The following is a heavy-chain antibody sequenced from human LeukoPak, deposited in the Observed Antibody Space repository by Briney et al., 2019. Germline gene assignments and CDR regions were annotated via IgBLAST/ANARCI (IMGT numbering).Heavy chain of an antibody. V-gene: IGHV3-23*01. CDR1: GFTFSSYA. CDR3: AKSRWVILTGYTAPFDY. J-gene: IGHJ4*02. Sequence: RTGGSLRLSCAASGFTFSSYAMSWVRQAPGKGLEWVSAISGCGGSTYYADSVKGRFTISRDNSKNTLYLQMNSLRAEDTAVYYCAKSRWVILTGYTAPFDYWGQGTLVTVSS. CDR2: ISGCGGST. D-gene: IGHD3-9*01.